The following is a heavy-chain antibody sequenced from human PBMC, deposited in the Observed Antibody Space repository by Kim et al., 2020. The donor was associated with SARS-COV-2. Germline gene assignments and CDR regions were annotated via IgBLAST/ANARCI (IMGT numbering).Heavy chain of an antibody. J-gene: IGHJ5*02. D-gene: IGHD3-22*01. V-gene: IGHV4-39*01. Sequence: SETLSLTCTVSGGSISSSSYYWGWIRQPPGKGLEWIGSIYYSGSTYYNPSLKSRVTISVDTSKHQFSLKLSSVTAADTAVYYCARGLTMIVVVIPGGWFDPWGQGTLVTVSS. CDR2: IYYSGST. CDR1: GGSISSSSYY. CDR3: ARGLTMIVVVIPGGWFDP.